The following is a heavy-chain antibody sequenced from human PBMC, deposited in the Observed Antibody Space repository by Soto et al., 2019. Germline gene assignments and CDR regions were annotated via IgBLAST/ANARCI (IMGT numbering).Heavy chain of an antibody. CDR3: SRNGYHSGQLCF. CDR1: GFTFSSYG. J-gene: IGHJ4*02. D-gene: IGHD5-12*01. V-gene: IGHV3-33*01. Sequence: GGSLRLSCAASGFTFSSYGMHWVRQAPGKGLEWVAVIWYDGSNKYYADSVKGRFTISRDNSKNTLYLQMNSLRAEDTAVYYFSRNGYHSGQLCFWGQGTLVTVSS. CDR2: IWYDGSNK.